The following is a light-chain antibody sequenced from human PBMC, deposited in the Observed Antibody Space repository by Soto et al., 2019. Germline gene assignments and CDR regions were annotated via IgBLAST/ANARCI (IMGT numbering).Light chain of an antibody. CDR3: QQYDSYWT. CDR2: DAS. CDR1: QSINIW. J-gene: IGKJ1*01. V-gene: IGKV1-5*01. Sequence: DIQMTQSPSTLSASEGDRVTISCRASQSINIWLAWYQQKPGRAPKLLIYDASTLGSGVPSRFSGSGSGTQFTLTISSLQPDDFATYYCQQYDSYWTFGQGTK.